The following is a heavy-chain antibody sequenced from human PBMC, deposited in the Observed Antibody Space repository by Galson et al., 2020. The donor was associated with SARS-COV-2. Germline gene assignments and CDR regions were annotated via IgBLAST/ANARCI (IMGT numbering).Heavy chain of an antibody. Sequence: GESLKISCAASGFTFRSYAMSWVRQAPGKGLEWVSATSGSGGSTYYADSVKGRFTISRDNSKNTLYLQMNSLRAEDTAVYYCAKVPSGSGSYYKNGHFDYWGQGTLVTGAS. CDR3: AKVPSGSGSYYKNGHFDY. V-gene: IGHV3-23*01. D-gene: IGHD3-10*01. CDR2: TSGSGGST. CDR1: GFTFRSYA. J-gene: IGHJ4*02.